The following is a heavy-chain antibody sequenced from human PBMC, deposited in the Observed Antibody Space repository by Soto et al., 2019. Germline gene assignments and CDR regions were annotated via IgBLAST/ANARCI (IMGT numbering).Heavy chain of an antibody. CDR2: FHSSGVT. V-gene: IGHV4-30-4*01. Sequence: QVQLQESGPGLVKPSQTLSLTCTVSGASISSAGYYWSWIRQPPGKGLEWIGYFHSSGVTYKDPSLTSRVNISVDTSNNQISLKLVSVTAADTSMYYSASICFGDVDYWGHGTLVTISS. CDR1: GASISSAGYY. D-gene: IGHD3-10*01. J-gene: IGHJ4*01. CDR3: ASICFGDVDY.